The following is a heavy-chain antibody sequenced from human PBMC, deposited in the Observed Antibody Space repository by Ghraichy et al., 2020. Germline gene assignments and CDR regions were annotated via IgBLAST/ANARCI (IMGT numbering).Heavy chain of an antibody. J-gene: IGHJ1*01. CDR1: GGIFSTYG. D-gene: IGHD3-22*01. Sequence: SVKVSCKASGGIFSTYGVGWVRLAPGLGPEWMGTINPVFGTVNYAQKVQGRITMTADGSTGTVYMELSSLRSEDTAVYFCAREGESRGEYFQNWGQGTLVTVSS. CDR3: AREGESRGEYFQN. V-gene: IGHV1-69*13. CDR2: INPVFGTV.